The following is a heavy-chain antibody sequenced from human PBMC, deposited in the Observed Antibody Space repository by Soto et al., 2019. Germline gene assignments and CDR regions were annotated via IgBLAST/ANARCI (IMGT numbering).Heavy chain of an antibody. CDR3: AKGSWVHHGSEGGYWLDP. Sequence: EVQLLESGGGLVQPGGSLRLSCAVSGVTFSNFAMNWVRQAPGKGLEWVSGISHSGTSTYYADSVKGRFTISRDNSKNTLYLQMNSLRAEDTAVYYCAKGSWVHHGSEGGYWLDPWGQGTLVTVSS. CDR2: ISHSGTST. J-gene: IGHJ5*02. CDR1: GVTFSNFA. V-gene: IGHV3-23*01. D-gene: IGHD3-10*01.